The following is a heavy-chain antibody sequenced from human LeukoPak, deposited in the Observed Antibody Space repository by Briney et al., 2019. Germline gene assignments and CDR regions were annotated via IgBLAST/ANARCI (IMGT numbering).Heavy chain of an antibody. CDR1: GYTFTSYY. D-gene: IGHD3-16*01. V-gene: IGHV1-46*01. CDR2: INPSGGST. J-gene: IGHJ5*02. Sequence: ASVKVSCKASGYTFTSYYMHWVRQAPGQGLEWMGIINPSGGSTSYAQKFQGRVTMTRDTSTSTVYMELSSLRSEDTAVYYCARESRLTGAMNWFDPWGQGTLVTVSS. CDR3: ARESRLTGAMNWFDP.